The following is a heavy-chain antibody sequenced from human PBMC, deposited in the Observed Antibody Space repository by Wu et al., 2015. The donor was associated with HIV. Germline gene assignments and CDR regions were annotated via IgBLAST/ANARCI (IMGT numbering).Heavy chain of an antibody. CDR3: AAVRTSSFDS. CDR2: IDPEDDET. CDR1: GTNFIDYY. V-gene: IGHV1-69-2*01. D-gene: IGHD3/OR15-3a*01. J-gene: IGHJ4*02. Sequence: DVQLVQSGAEVKKPGATVTISCKVSGTNFIDYYIHWVQKAPGKGLEWLGLIDPEDDETTYSQKFQGRITIKADASTDTIYLELRRLRSDDTAIYYCAAVRTSSFDSWGQGTLVTVSS.